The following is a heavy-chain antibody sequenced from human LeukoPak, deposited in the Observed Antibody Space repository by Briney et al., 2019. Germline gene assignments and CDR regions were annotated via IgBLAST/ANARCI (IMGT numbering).Heavy chain of an antibody. CDR3: ARGPDSSGWYGVIRYYYYGMDV. CDR1: GFTFSSYE. Sequence: GGSLRLSCAASGFTFSSYEMNWVRQAPGKELEWVSYISSSGSTIYYADSVKGRFTISRDNAKNSLYLQMNSLRAEDTAVYYCARGPDSSGWYGVIRYYYYGMDVWGQGTTVTVSS. V-gene: IGHV3-48*03. J-gene: IGHJ6*02. D-gene: IGHD6-19*01. CDR2: ISSSGSTI.